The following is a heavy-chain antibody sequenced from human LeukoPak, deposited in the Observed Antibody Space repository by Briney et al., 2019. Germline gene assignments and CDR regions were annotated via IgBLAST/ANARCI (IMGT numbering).Heavy chain of an antibody. CDR1: GGTFSSYA. CDR3: ARAPQWHWSFDY. V-gene: IGHV1-69*04. J-gene: IGHJ4*02. D-gene: IGHD6-19*01. Sequence: ASVKVSCKASGGTFSSYAISWVRQAPGQGLEWMGRIIPILGIANYAQKFQGRVTITADKSTSTAYMELNSLRSEDTAVYYCARAPQWHWSFDYWGQGTLVTVSS. CDR2: IIPILGIA.